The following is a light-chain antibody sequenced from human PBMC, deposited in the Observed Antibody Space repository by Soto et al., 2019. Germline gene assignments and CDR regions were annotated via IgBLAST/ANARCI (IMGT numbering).Light chain of an antibody. CDR2: KAS. V-gene: IGKV1-5*03. J-gene: IGKJ1*01. CDR1: QSISSW. Sequence: DIQMTQSPSTLSASVGDRVTITCRASQSISSWLAWYQQKPGKAPKPLIYKASRLESGVPSRFSGSGSGTEFTLTISSLQPDDVATYYCQQYNSYSPTFGQGTKVEIK. CDR3: QQYNSYSPT.